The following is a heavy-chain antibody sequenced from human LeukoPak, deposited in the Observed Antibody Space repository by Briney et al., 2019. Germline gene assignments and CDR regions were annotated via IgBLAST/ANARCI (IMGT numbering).Heavy chain of an antibody. CDR1: GYTFNGYY. CDR3: ARDLGGDAFDI. Sequence: ASVKVSCKASGYTFNGYYMHWVRQAPGQGLEWMGWINPNRGGTKDAQKFQGRVTMTRDTSISTAYMELSRLRSDDTAVYYCARDLGGDAFDIWGQGTMVTVSS. J-gene: IGHJ3*02. V-gene: IGHV1-2*02. D-gene: IGHD3-16*01. CDR2: INPNRGGT.